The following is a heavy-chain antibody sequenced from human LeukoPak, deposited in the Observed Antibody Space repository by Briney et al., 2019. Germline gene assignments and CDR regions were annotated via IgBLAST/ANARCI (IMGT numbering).Heavy chain of an antibody. CDR3: ARTYDFGRGPPGDAFDN. Sequence: PGGSLRLSCAGSGFTLNKAWMSWVRQAPGKGPEWVSYIDARSGITYYADSVQGRFTLSRDNARESVFLQMDSLRVDDTAVYYCARTYDFGRGPPGDAFDNWGPWTWVIVSS. D-gene: IGHD3-3*01. J-gene: IGHJ3*02. V-gene: IGHV3-48*01. CDR1: GFTLNKAW. CDR2: IDARSGIT.